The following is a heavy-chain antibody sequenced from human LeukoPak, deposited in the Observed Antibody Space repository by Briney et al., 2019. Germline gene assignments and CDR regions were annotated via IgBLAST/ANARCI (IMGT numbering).Heavy chain of an antibody. J-gene: IGHJ5*02. V-gene: IGHV1-18*01. CDR1: GYTFTSYG. D-gene: IGHD3-22*01. CDR2: ISPYNGNT. CDR3: ARDRYYYDSSGYSNWFDP. Sequence: ASVKVSCKASGYTFTSYGISWVRQAPGQGLEWMGWISPYNGNTNYAQKVQDRVTMTTDTSTSTAYMELRSLRSDDTAVYYCARDRYYYDSSGYSNWFDPWGQGTLVTVSS.